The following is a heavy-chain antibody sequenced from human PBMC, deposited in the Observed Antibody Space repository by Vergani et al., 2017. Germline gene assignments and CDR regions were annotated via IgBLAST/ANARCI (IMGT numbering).Heavy chain of an antibody. CDR3: ARADYYDSSGYCYYFDY. V-gene: IGHV1-2*04. CDR2: INPNSGGT. CDR1: GYTFTGYY. J-gene: IGHJ4*02. D-gene: IGHD3-22*01. Sequence: QVQLVQSGAEVKKPGASVKVSCKASGYTFTGYYMHWVRQAPGQGLEWMGWINPNSGGTNYAQKFQGLVTMTRDTSISTAYMELSRLRSDDTAVYYCARADYYDSSGYCYYFDYWGQGTLVTVSS.